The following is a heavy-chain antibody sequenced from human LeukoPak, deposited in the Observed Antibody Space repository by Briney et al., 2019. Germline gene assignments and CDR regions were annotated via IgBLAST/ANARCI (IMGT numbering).Heavy chain of an antibody. CDR3: ARGTVTNYWYFDL. CDR1: GGSISSYY. J-gene: IGHJ2*01. Sequence: PSETLSLTCTVSGGSISSYYWSWIRQPAGKGLEWIGRIYTSGSTNYNPSLKSRVTISVDKSKSQFSLKLSSVTAADTAVYYCARGTVTNYWYFDLWGRGTLVTVSS. V-gene: IGHV4-4*07. CDR2: IYTSGST. D-gene: IGHD4-11*01.